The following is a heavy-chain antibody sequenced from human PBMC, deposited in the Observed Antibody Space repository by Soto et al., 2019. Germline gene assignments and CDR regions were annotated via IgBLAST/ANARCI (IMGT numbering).Heavy chain of an antibody. J-gene: IGHJ5*02. CDR1: GGSISSSSYY. CDR3: ARQASGYYYGWFDP. CDR2: IYYSGST. V-gene: IGHV4-39*01. Sequence: PSETLSLTCTVSGGSISSSSYYWGWIRQPPGKGLEWIGSIYYSGSTYYNPSLKSRVTISVDTSKNQFSLKLSSVTAADTAVYYCARQASGYYYGWFDPWGQGTLVTVS. D-gene: IGHD3-22*01.